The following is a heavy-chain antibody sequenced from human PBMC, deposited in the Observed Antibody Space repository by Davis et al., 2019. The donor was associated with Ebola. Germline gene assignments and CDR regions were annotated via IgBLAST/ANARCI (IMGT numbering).Heavy chain of an antibody. J-gene: IGHJ4*02. Sequence: MPSETLSLTCAVYGGSFSGYYWSWIRQPPGKGLEWIGEINHSGSTNYNPSLKSRLTISIDWSKKQFSLNLRSVTAADTAIYYCARESYNSGWFDYWGQGSLITVSS. V-gene: IGHV4-34*01. D-gene: IGHD6-19*01. CDR3: ARESYNSGWFDY. CDR2: INHSGST. CDR1: GGSFSGYY.